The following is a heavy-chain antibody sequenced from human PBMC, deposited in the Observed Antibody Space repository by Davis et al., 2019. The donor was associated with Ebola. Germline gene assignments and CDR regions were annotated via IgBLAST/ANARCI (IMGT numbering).Heavy chain of an antibody. CDR1: GFSLSTSGVG. D-gene: IGHD5-24*01. J-gene: IGHJ4*02. V-gene: IGHV2-5*02. Sequence: SGPTLVKPTQTLTLTCTFSGFSLSTSGVGVGWIRQPPGKALEWLALIYWDDDKRYSPSLKSRLTITKDTSKNQVVLTMTNMDPVDTATYYCAHHPRDGYNWAYFDYWGQGTLVTVSS. CDR3: AHHPRDGYNWAYFDY. CDR2: IYWDDDK.